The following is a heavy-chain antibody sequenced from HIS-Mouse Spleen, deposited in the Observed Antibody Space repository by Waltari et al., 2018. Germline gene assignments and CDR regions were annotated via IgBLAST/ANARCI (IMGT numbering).Heavy chain of an antibody. Sequence: QVTLRESGPALVKPTQTLTLTCTLSGFPLSTSGMCVSWIRQPPGKALEWLARIDWDDDKYYSTSLKTRLTISKDTSKNQVVLTMTNMDPVDTATYYCARIAEGYSSGWYAFDYWGQGTLVTVSS. CDR1: GFPLSTSGMC. V-gene: IGHV2-70*15. J-gene: IGHJ4*02. D-gene: IGHD6-19*01. CDR3: ARIAEGYSSGWYAFDY. CDR2: IDWDDDK.